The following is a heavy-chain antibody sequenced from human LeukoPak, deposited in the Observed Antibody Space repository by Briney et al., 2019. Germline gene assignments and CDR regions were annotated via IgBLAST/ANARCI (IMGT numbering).Heavy chain of an antibody. J-gene: IGHJ4*02. V-gene: IGHV3-74*01. CDR1: GFTFSSYW. D-gene: IGHD2-2*01. CDR3: ARGLVAAPMTGGY. CDR2: INSDGITT. Sequence: GGSLRLSCAASGFTFSSYWMHWVRHAPGKGLVWVSRINSDGITTSYADSVKGRFTISRDNAKNTLYLQMNSLRAEDTAVYYCARGLVAAPMTGGYWGQGTLVTVSS.